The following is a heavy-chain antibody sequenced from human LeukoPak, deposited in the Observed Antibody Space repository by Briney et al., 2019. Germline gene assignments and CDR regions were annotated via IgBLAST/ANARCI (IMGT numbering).Heavy chain of an antibody. Sequence: GGSLRLSCAASGFTFSSYSMNWVRQAPGKGLEWVSSIGSTSSYIYYADSVKGRFTISRDNAKNSLYLQMNSLRAEDTAVYYCARGQGYSSSRFWNWGQGTLVTVSS. D-gene: IGHD6-13*01. CDR1: GFTFSSYS. CDR2: IGSTSSYI. J-gene: IGHJ1*01. CDR3: ARGQGYSSSRFWN. V-gene: IGHV3-21*01.